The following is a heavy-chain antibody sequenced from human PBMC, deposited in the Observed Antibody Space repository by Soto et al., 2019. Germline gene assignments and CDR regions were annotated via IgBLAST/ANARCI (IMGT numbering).Heavy chain of an antibody. D-gene: IGHD2-2*01. CDR3: ARVWVVPAANYYSYYMDV. CDR2: IYYSGST. CDR1: GGSISSYY. J-gene: IGHJ6*03. V-gene: IGHV4-59*01. Sequence: PSETLSLTCTVSGGSISSYYWSWIRQPPGKGLEWIGYIYYSGSTNYNPSLKSRGTISVDTSKNQFSLKLSSVTAADTAVYYCARVWVVPAANYYSYYMDVWGNGTTVTVSS.